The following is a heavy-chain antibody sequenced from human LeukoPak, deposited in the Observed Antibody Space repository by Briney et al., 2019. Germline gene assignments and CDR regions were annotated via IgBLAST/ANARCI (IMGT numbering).Heavy chain of an antibody. CDR2: INHSGST. D-gene: IGHD2-8*01. Sequence: SETLSLTCAVYGGSFSGYYWSWIRQPPGKGLEWIGEINHSGSTNYNPSLKSRVTISVDPSKNQFSLKLSSVTGADTAVYYCARGLVLYSWFDPWGQGTLVTVSS. V-gene: IGHV4-34*01. CDR1: GGSFSGYY. J-gene: IGHJ5*02. CDR3: ARGLVLYSWFDP.